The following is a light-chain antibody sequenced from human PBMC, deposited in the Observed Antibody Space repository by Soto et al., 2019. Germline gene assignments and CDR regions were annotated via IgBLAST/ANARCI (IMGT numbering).Light chain of an antibody. J-gene: IGKJ1*01. CDR2: DAS. CDR3: QQYMSYS. CDR1: QSISSW. V-gene: IGKV1-5*02. Sequence: DIQMTQSPSTVSAAVGDRFTIICRASQSISSWLAWYQQRPGKAPNLLIFDASTLESGVPSRFSGSGSGTEFTLTISSLQPDDFATYYCQQYMSYSLGQGTKVDI.